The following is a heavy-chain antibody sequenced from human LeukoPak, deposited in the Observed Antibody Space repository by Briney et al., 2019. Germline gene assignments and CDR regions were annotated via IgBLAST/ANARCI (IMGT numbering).Heavy chain of an antibody. J-gene: IGHJ4*02. CDR1: GFTFSSYW. CDR2: INSDGYSI. CDR3: ARATWGSYFDY. Sequence: PGGSLRLSCAASGFTFSSYWMHWVRQVPGKGLVWVSRINSDGYSINYADSVKGRFTISRDNAKNTLYLQMNSLRAEDTAVYYCARATWGSYFDYWGQGTLVTVSS. V-gene: IGHV3-74*01. D-gene: IGHD7-27*01.